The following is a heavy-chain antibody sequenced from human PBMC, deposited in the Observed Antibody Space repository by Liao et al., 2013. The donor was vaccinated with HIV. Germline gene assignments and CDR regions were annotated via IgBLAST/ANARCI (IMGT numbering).Heavy chain of an antibody. CDR2: IYHSGST. Sequence: QLQLQESGSGLVKPSQTLSLTCAVSGGSISSGGYSWSWIRQPPGKGLEWIGYIYHSGSTYYNPSLKSRVTISVDRSKNQFSLKLSSVTAADTAVYYCARAMGHYYDSSDYPRGAYYYYYYMDVWGKGTTVTVSS. J-gene: IGHJ6*03. D-gene: IGHD3-22*01. V-gene: IGHV4-30-2*01. CDR3: ARAMGHYYDSSDYPRGAYYYYYYMDV. CDR1: GGSISSGGYS.